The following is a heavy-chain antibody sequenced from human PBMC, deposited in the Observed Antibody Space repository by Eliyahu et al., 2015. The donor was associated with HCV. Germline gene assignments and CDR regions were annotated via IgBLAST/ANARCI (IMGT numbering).Heavy chain of an antibody. CDR1: GFSFSSYW. J-gene: IGHJ4*02. D-gene: IGHD4-23*01. Sequence: EVQLVESGGGLVQPGGSLRLSCTASGFSFSSYWMTWVRQAPGKGLEWVAHLNQDGSEKYYVDSVKGRFTISRDNAKSSLYLQMKSLRAEDTAVYYCARGRWWIDDSGQGTLITVSS. CDR2: LNQDGSEK. CDR3: ARGRWWIDD. V-gene: IGHV3-7*01.